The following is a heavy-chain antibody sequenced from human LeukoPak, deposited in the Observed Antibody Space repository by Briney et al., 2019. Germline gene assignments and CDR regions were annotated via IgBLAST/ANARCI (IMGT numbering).Heavy chain of an antibody. CDR1: GYGFTNYW. V-gene: IGHV5-51*01. CDR3: ARLIVYSYGTHFYYGMYF. J-gene: IGHJ6*02. Sequence: GEALQISSKGSGYGFTNYWIGWVRPMAGKGREWMGMMYPGDSDIRYSPSFQSQVTTSVDNSISTPYLQWSRLTASHPAIYYCARLIVYSYGTHFYYGMYFWGQGTTVTVSS. CDR2: MYPGDSDI. D-gene: IGHD5-18*01.